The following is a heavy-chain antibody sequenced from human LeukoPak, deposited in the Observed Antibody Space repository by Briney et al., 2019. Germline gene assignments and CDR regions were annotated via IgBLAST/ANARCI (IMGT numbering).Heavy chain of an antibody. CDR3: AKTLVVPAAPVYY. D-gene: IGHD2-2*01. Sequence: GGSLRLSCAASGFTFSSYWMHWVRQAPGKGLVWVSRINTDGSSTSYADSVKGRFTISRDNSKNTLYLQMNSLRAEDTAVYYCAKTLVVPAAPVYYWGQGTLVTVSS. CDR2: INTDGSST. J-gene: IGHJ4*02. V-gene: IGHV3-74*01. CDR1: GFTFSSYW.